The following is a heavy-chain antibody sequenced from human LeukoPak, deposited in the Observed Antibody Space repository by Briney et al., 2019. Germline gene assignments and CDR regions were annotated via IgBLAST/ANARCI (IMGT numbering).Heavy chain of an antibody. CDR3: ARRTVTTSYFDY. Sequence: SETLSLTCAVSGYSISSGYYWGWIRQPPGKGLEWIGSIYHSGSTYYNPSLKSRITISVDTSKNQFSLKLSSVTAADTAVYYCARRTVTTSYFDYWGQGTLVTVSS. D-gene: IGHD4-11*01. CDR1: GYSISSGYY. J-gene: IGHJ4*02. V-gene: IGHV4-38-2*01. CDR2: IYHSGST.